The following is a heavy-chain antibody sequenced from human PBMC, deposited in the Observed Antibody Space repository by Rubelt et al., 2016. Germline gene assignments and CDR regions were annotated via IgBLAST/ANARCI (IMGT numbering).Heavy chain of an antibody. CDR2: VNDSGTT. V-gene: IGHV4-34*01. CDR1: GESFSGYY. Sequence: QVQLRQWGAGLLKPSETLSLACAVYGESFSGYYWTWIRQTPGKGLEWIGEVNDSGTTNYNASLKSRVRIVVDPSKNQFSLKLTSVTAAGTAVYYCARRFCSNTGCFTVDYWGPGNLVTVS. D-gene: IGHD2-8*02. CDR3: ARRFCSNTGCFTVDY. J-gene: IGHJ4*02.